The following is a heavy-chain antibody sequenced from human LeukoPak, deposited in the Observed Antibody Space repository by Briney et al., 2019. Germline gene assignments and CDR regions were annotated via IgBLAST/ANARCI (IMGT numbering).Heavy chain of an antibody. CDR3: ARYYDSSGYWSTPHFDY. V-gene: IGHV4-61*01. J-gene: IGHJ4*02. CDR1: GDSVSGISFY. D-gene: IGHD3-22*01. Sequence: PSETLSLTRTVSGDSVSGISFYWSWIRQPPGKGLQYIGYIQYSGSTNYNPSLKSRVTISVDTSKNQFSLKLSSVTAADTAVYYCARYYDSSGYWSTPHFDYWGQGTLVTVSS. CDR2: IQYSGST.